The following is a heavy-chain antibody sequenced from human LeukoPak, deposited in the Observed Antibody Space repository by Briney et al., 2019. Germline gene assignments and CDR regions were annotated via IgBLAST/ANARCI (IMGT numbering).Heavy chain of an antibody. J-gene: IGHJ4*02. D-gene: IGHD3-22*01. CDR3: ATSPYYYDSSGYYRY. Sequence: ASVKVSCKASGYTFSGYYLHWVRQAPGQGLEWMGHIDPNSGGTKYAQKFQGRVTMTRDTSTTSAYMELSSLIFDDTAVYYCATSPYYYDSSGYYRYWGQGTLVTVSS. CDR1: GYTFSGYY. CDR2: IDPNSGGT. V-gene: IGHV1-2*06.